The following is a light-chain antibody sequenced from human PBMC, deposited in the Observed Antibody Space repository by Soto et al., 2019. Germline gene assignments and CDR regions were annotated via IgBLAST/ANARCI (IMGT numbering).Light chain of an antibody. J-gene: IGKJ4*01. CDR1: QSISSW. CDR2: DAS. Sequence: DIHITQSPSTPSASVGDRVTITCRASQSISSWLAWYQQKPGKAPKLLIYDASSLESGVPSRFSGSGSGTEFTLTISSLQPDDFATYYCQQYNSYPFFGGGTKVDIK. V-gene: IGKV1-5*01. CDR3: QQYNSYPF.